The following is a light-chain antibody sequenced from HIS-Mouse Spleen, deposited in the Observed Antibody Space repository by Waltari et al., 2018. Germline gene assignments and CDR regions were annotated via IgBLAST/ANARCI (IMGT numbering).Light chain of an antibody. J-gene: IGKJ2*01. CDR1: QSISSY. CDR3: QQSYSTPRT. V-gene: IGKV1-39*01. CDR2: AAS. Sequence: DIQLTQSPSSLSSSVGDRFTITCRASQSISSYLNWYQQKPGKAPTLLIYAASSLQSGVPSRFSGSGYGTDFTLTISSLQPEDFATYYCQQSYSTPRTFGQGTKLAIK.